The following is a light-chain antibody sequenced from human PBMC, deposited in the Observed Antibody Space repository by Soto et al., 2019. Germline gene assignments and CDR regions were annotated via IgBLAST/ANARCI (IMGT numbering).Light chain of an antibody. Sequence: DIQMTQSPSTLSASVGDRVTITCRASQSISSWLAWYQQKPGKAPKLLIYDASSLERGVPSRFSGGGSGTEFTLTISSLQPDDFATYDYQQYNSYPLTFGGGTKVEIK. V-gene: IGKV1-5*01. CDR3: QQYNSYPLT. J-gene: IGKJ4*01. CDR2: DAS. CDR1: QSISSW.